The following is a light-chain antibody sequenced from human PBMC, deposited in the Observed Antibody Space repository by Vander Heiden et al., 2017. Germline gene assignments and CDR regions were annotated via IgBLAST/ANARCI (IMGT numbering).Light chain of an antibody. J-gene: IGKJ4*01. CDR1: QGISSA. CDR2: DAS. V-gene: IGKV1-13*02. CDR3: MQVKSYTGT. Sequence: AIQLTQSPSSLSASVGDRVTIPSRASQGISSALAWYQQKPGQAPKLLIYDASSLESGVPSRFSGSGSGTDFTLTISSLQPEDFGAYYCMQVKSYTGTFGGGTKVEIK.